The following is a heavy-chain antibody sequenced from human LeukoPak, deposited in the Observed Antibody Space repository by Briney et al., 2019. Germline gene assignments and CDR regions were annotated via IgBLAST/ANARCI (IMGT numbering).Heavy chain of an antibody. CDR3: ARETGSAVGSTDFDY. CDR2: ISSSSTII. J-gene: IGHJ4*02. CDR1: GFTFSSSS. Sequence: GGSLRLSCAASGFTFSSSSMNWVRQAPGKGLEWVSYISSSSTIIYYADSVKGRFTISRDNAKNSLYLQMNSLRAEDTAVYYCARETGSAVGSTDFDYWGQGTLVTVSS. V-gene: IGHV3-48*01. D-gene: IGHD4-17*01.